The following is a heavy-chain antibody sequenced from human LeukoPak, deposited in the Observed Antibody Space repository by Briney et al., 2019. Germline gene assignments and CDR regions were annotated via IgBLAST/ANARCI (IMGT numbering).Heavy chain of an antibody. Sequence: SGTLSLTCAVSGGSISSSNWWSWVRQPPGKGLEWIGEIYHSGSTNYNPSLKSRVTISVDKSKNQFSLKLSSVTAADTAVYYCAREDWGAYGDFFDYWGQGTLVTVSS. CDR2: IYHSGST. V-gene: IGHV4-4*02. J-gene: IGHJ4*02. CDR1: GGSISSSNW. D-gene: IGHD4-17*01. CDR3: AREDWGAYGDFFDY.